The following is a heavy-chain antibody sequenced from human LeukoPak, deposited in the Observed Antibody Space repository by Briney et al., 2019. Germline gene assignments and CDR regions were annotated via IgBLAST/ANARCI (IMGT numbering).Heavy chain of an antibody. CDR3: ARRWSSGYYYYMDV. V-gene: IGHV1-2*02. D-gene: IGHD2-15*01. Sequence: EASVKVSCKASGYTFTGYYMHWVRQAPGQGLEWMGWINPNSGGTNYAQKFQGRVTMTRDTSISTAYMELSRLRSDDTAVYYCARRWSSGYYYYMDVWGKGTTVTVS. CDR1: GYTFTGYY. J-gene: IGHJ6*03. CDR2: INPNSGGT.